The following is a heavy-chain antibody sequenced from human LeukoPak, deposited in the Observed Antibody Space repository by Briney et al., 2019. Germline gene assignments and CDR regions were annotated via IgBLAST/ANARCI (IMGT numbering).Heavy chain of an antibody. CDR2: IWYDGSNE. J-gene: IGHJ4*02. V-gene: IGHV3-33*01. Sequence: SGGSLRLSCAASGFIFSTYAMHWVRQAPGKGLEWVALIWYDGSNEYYADSVKGRFTISRDNAKNSLFLQMNSLRAEDTAVYYCARDPGSTVTRVFDYWGQGTLVTVSS. D-gene: IGHD4-17*01. CDR3: ARDPGSTVTRVFDY. CDR1: GFIFSTYA.